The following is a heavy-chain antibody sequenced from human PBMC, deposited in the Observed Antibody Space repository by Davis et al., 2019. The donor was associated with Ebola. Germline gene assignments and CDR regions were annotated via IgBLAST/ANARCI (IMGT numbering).Heavy chain of an antibody. CDR1: GGSISSSNYY. J-gene: IGHJ3*01. CDR2: VYFTGST. Sequence: SETLSLTCTVSGGSISSSNYYWGWVCQPPGKGLEWIGSVYFTGSTYYNPSLKSRVTISVDTSKKHFSLKLNSVTAADTAVYYCAGCETYYYDNNGTISWGQGTMVTVSS. CDR3: AGCETYYYDNNGTIS. V-gene: IGHV4-39*02. D-gene: IGHD3-22*01.